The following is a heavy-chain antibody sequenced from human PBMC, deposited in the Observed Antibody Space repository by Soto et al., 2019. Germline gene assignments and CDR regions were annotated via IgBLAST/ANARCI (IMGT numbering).Heavy chain of an antibody. Sequence: GGSLRLSCTASGFTFGDYAMSWVRPAPGKGLEWVGFIRSKAYGGTTEYAASVKGRFTISRDDSKSIAYLQMNRLKTEDTAVYYCTRARYTYYYYYGMDVWGQGTTVTVSS. CDR2: IRSKAYGGTT. D-gene: IGHD5-18*01. J-gene: IGHJ6*02. CDR1: GFTFGDYA. V-gene: IGHV3-49*04. CDR3: TRARYTYYYYYGMDV.